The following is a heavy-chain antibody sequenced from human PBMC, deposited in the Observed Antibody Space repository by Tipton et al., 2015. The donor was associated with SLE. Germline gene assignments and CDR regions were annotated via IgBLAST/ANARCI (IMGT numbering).Heavy chain of an antibody. CDR3: ARDEYRYDTTGYHLLGHFDF. J-gene: IGHJ4*02. CDR2: VYHSGST. D-gene: IGHD3-22*01. Sequence: TLSLTCDVSGDSITSSHWWSWVRQSPVKGLEWIGEVYHSGSTNYNPSLKSRVTISRDTSKNQFSLNLSSVTAADTAVYYCARDEYRYDTTGYHLLGHFDFWGQGTLVTVSS. V-gene: IGHV4-4*02. CDR1: GDSITSSHW.